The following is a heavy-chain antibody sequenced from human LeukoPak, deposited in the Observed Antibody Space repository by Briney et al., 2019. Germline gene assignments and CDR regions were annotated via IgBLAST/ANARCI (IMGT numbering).Heavy chain of an antibody. D-gene: IGHD3-3*01. CDR3: ARRLAIFGVVTTSRNWFDP. Sequence: PSETLSLTCTVSGGSISSSSYYWGWIRQPPGKGLEWIGSIYYSGIIYYNPSLKSRVTISVDTSKNQFSPKLSSVTAADTAVYYCARRLAIFGVVTTSRNWFDPWGQGTLVTVSS. J-gene: IGHJ5*02. CDR1: GGSISSSSYY. V-gene: IGHV4-39*01. CDR2: IYYSGII.